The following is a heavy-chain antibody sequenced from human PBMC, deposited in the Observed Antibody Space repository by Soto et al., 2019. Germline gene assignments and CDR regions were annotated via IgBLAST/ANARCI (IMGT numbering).Heavy chain of an antibody. CDR1: GGYIRSGGYS. Sequence: SEAPFLTFAVSGGYIRSGGYSWSWIRQPPGKGLEWIGYIYHSGSTYYTPSLKSPVTKSVDRSKNQFSLKQTSATAADTAGHYCASEGMGTYSSSWPYCNYCGQGTLVTVSS. CDR2: IYHSGST. CDR3: ASEGMGTYSSSWPYCNY. D-gene: IGHD6-13*01. V-gene: IGHV4-30-2*01. J-gene: IGHJ4*02.